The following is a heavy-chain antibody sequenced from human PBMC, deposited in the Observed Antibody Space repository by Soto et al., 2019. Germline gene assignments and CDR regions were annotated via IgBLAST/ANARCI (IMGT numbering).Heavy chain of an antibody. CDR3: TTVFSGYGREAFDI. Sequence: EVQLVESGGGLIQPGRSLRLSCAASGFTFDVYAMHWVRQAPGKGLEWVSGISWNRDVVVYADSVKGRFTISRDNAKNSLYLQMNSLRAEDTVFYYCTTVFSGYGREAFDIWGQGRMVTVS. D-gene: IGHD5-12*01. V-gene: IGHV3-9*01. J-gene: IGHJ3*02. CDR2: ISWNRDVV. CDR1: GFTFDVYA.